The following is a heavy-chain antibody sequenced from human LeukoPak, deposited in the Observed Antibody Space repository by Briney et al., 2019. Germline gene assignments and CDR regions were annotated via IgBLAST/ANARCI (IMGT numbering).Heavy chain of an antibody. D-gene: IGHD2-2*01. V-gene: IGHV4-59*01. CDR2: IYYRGST. J-gene: IGHJ6*03. Sequence: PSETLSLTCTVSGGSISSYYWSWIRQPPGKGLEWIGYIYYRGSTNYNPSLKSRVTISVDTSKNQFSLKLSSVTVADTAVYYCARVTKTYYYYMDVWGKGTTVTVSS. CDR3: ARVTKTYYYYMDV. CDR1: GGSISSYY.